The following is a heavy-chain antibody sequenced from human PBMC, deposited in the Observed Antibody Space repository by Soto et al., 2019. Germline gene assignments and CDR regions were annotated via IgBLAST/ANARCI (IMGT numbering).Heavy chain of an antibody. Sequence: TXSLTYTVSGGSVSSRSYYWSWSRQPPVRGLEWIGYIYYSGSTNYNPSLKSRVSISLETSKNQFSLKLSSVTSADTAGYYCARQGHITANPLDCWGPGSLVTVSS. CDR2: IYYSGST. CDR3: ARQGHITANPLDC. CDR1: GGSVSSRSYY. J-gene: IGHJ4*02. D-gene: IGHD1-20*01. V-gene: IGHV4-61*01.